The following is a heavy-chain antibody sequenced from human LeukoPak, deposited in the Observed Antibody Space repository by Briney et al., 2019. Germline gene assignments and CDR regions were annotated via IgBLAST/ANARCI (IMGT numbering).Heavy chain of an antibody. CDR1: GYTFTSYG. CDR3: ARDVYSNTWSLFDY. Sequence: ASVKVSCKASGYTFTSYGISWVRQAPGQGLEWMGWISAYNGNTNYAQKLQGRVTMTTDTSASTAYMELSSLRSEDMAIYYCARDVYSNTWSLFDYWGQGTLVTVSS. V-gene: IGHV1-18*03. D-gene: IGHD6-13*01. J-gene: IGHJ4*02. CDR2: ISAYNGNT.